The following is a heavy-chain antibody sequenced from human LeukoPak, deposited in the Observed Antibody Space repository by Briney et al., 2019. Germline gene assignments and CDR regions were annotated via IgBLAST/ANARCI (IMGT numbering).Heavy chain of an antibody. J-gene: IGHJ4*02. V-gene: IGHV3-30*02. D-gene: IGHD6-13*01. Sequence: QPGGSLRLSCAASGFTFSSYDMHWVRQAPGKGLEWVAFMQYDGSNKYYAESVKGRFTISRDNSKTTLYLQMDSLRVDDTAVYFCARDSIRQQLYYFDYWGQGTLVTVSS. CDR1: GFTFSSYD. CDR2: MQYDGSNK. CDR3: ARDSIRQQLYYFDY.